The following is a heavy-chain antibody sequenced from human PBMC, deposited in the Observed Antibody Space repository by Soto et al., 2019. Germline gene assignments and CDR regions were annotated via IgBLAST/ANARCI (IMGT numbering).Heavy chain of an antibody. Sequence: GGSLRLSCAASGFTFSIYEMNWVRQAPGKGLEWVSYIDRSGSPIYYADSLKGRFTISRDNAENSLYLQMHSLRVDDTAIYYCATKIFGTTYFGNWGRGALVTVSS. J-gene: IGHJ4*02. V-gene: IGHV3-48*03. CDR2: IDRSGSPI. CDR3: ATKIFGTTYFGN. CDR1: GFTFSIYE. D-gene: IGHD1-7*01.